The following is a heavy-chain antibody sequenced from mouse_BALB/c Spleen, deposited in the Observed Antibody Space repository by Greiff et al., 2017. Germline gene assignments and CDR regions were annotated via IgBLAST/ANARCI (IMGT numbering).Heavy chain of an antibody. CDR3: ARSYYGSSRWYFDV. CDR2: ISNLAYSI. D-gene: IGHD1-1*01. V-gene: IGHV5-15*02. CDR1: GFTFSDYG. J-gene: IGHJ1*01. Sequence: DVKLVESGGGLVKPGGSRKLSCAASGFTFSDYGMAWVRQAPGKGPEWVAFISNLAYSIYYADTVTGRFTISRENAKNTLYLEMSSLRSEDTAMYYCARSYYGSSRWYFDVWGAGTTVTVSS.